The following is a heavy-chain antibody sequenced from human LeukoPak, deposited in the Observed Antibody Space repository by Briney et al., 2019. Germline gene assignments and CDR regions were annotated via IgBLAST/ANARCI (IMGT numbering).Heavy chain of an antibody. J-gene: IGHJ4*02. CDR3: ARGPLPTVTTLLYYFDY. CDR1: GGSISSYY. CDR2: IYYSGST. Sequence: SETLSLTCTVHGGSISSYYWSWIRQPPGKGLEWIGYIYYSGSTNYNPSLKSRVTISVDTSKNQFSLKLSSVTAADTAVYYCARGPLPTVTTLLYYFDYWGQGTLVTVSS. V-gene: IGHV4-59*01. D-gene: IGHD4-17*01.